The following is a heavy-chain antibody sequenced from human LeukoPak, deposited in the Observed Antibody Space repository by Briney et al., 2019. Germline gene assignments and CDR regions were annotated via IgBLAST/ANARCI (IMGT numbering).Heavy chain of an antibody. CDR2: IKQDGSEK. J-gene: IGHJ4*02. V-gene: IGHV3-7*01. D-gene: IGHD5-18*01. CDR3: ARDGYEGRDY. CDR1: GFTFSDDY. Sequence: PGGSLRLSCAASGFTFSDDYMSWIRQAPGKGLEWVANIKQDGSEKYYVDSVKGRFTISRDNAKNSLYLQMNSLRGEDTAVYYCARDGYEGRDYWGQGTLVT.